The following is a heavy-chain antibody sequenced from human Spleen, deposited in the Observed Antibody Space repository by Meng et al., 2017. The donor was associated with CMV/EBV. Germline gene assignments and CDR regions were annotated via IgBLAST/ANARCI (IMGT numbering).Heavy chain of an antibody. Sequence: ASVKVSCKASGYTFTSYYMHWVRQAPGQGLEWMGIINPSGGSTSYAQKFQGRVTMTRNTSISTAYMELSSLRSEDTAVYYCARGPYCNNGVCYSSWFDPWGQGTLVTVSS. V-gene: IGHV1-46*01. CDR1: GYTFTSYY. J-gene: IGHJ5*02. CDR3: ARGPYCNNGVCYSSWFDP. D-gene: IGHD2-8*01. CDR2: INPSGGST.